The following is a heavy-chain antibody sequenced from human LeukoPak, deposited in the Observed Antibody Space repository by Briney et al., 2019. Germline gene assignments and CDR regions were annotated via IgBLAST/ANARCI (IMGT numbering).Heavy chain of an antibody. V-gene: IGHV3-74*01. CDR2: INSDGSST. J-gene: IGHJ4*02. CDR1: GFTLSSYW. CDR3: VRGRGDIVALDY. Sequence: GGSLRLSCAASGFTLSSYWMHWVRQAQGKGLVWVSRINSDGSSTTYADSVKGRFTISRDNAKNTLYLKMNSLRAEDTAVYYCVRGRGDIVALDYWGQGNLVTVSS. D-gene: IGHD5-12*01.